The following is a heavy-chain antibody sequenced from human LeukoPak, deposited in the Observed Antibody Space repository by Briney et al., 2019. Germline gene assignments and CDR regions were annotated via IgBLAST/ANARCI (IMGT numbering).Heavy chain of an antibody. Sequence: SETLSLTCTVSGGSISSYYWSWIRQPPGKGLEWIGYIYYSGSTNYNPSLKSRVTISVDKSKNQFSLRLTSVTAADTAVYYCARQVGSYSPAYWGQGILVTVSS. CDR3: ARQVGSYSPAY. CDR2: IYYSGST. J-gene: IGHJ4*02. D-gene: IGHD1-26*01. CDR1: GGSISSYY. V-gene: IGHV4-59*08.